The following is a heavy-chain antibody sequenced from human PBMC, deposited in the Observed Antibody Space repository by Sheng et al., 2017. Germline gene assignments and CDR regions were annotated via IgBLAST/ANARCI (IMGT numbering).Heavy chain of an antibody. Sequence: EVQLVESGGGLVKPGGSLRLSCAASGFTFSNAWMSWVRQAPGKGLEWVGRIKSKTDGGTTDYAAPVKGRFTISRDDSKNTLYLQMNSLKTEDTAVYYCLSDFWSGYYTGNGAFDIWGQGTMVTVSS. CDR2: IKSKTDGGTT. CDR1: GFTFSNAW. V-gene: IGHV3-15*01. D-gene: IGHD3-3*01. J-gene: IGHJ3*02. CDR3: LSDFWSGYYTGNGAFDI.